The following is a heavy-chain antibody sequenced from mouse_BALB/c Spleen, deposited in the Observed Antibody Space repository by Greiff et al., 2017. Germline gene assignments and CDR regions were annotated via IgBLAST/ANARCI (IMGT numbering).Heavy chain of an antibody. Sequence: EVQLVETGGGLVQPKGSLKLSCAASGFTFNTNAMNWVRQAPGKGLEWVARIRSKSNNYATYYADSVKDRFTISRDDSQSMLYLQMNNLKTEDTAMYYCVRDGDRYEAWFAYWGQGTLVTVSA. CDR1: GFTFNTNA. J-gene: IGHJ3*01. D-gene: IGHD2-14*01. CDR3: VRDGDRYEAWFAY. V-gene: IGHV10S3*01. CDR2: IRSKSNNYAT.